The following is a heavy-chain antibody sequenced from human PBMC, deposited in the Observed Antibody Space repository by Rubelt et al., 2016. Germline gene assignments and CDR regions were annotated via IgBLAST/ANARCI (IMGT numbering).Heavy chain of an antibody. D-gene: IGHD3-22*01. J-gene: IGHJ4*02. CDR2: ISAYNGNT. CDR3: ARVEYYYDSSGYSDY. CDR1: SYTFTSYG. Sequence: QVQLVQSGAEVKKPGASVKVSCKASSYTFTSYGISWVRQAPGQGLEWMGWISAYNGNTNYAQKLQGRVTMTTDSSTSTAYMELRSLRSDDTAVYYCARVEYYYDSSGYSDYWGQGTLVTVSS. V-gene: IGHV1-18*01.